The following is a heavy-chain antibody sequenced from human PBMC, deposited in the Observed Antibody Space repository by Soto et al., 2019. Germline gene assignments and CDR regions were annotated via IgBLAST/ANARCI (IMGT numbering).Heavy chain of an antibody. Sequence: KPSETLSLTCAVYGGSFSGYYWSWIRQPPGKGLEWIGEINHSGSTNYNPSLKSRVTISVDTSKNQFSLKLSSVTAADTAVYYCAREYSSGWYGSWFDPWGQGTLVTVSS. V-gene: IGHV4-34*01. D-gene: IGHD6-19*01. J-gene: IGHJ5*02. CDR3: AREYSSGWYGSWFDP. CDR2: INHSGST. CDR1: GGSFSGYY.